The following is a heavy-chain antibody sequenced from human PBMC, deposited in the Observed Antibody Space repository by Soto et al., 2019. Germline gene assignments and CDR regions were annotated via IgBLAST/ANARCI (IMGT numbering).Heavy chain of an antibody. CDR2: IYYSGST. V-gene: IGHV4-59*01. D-gene: IGHD1-1*01. CDR1: GGSIRSYY. CDR3: AREGTMVDSDYYYGMDV. Sequence: SETLSLTCTVSGGSIRSYYWSWIPQPPGKGLEWIGCIYYSGSTNYNPSLKSRVTISVDTSKNQFSLKLSSVTAADTAVYYCAREGTMVDSDYYYGMDVWGQGTTVTVSS. J-gene: IGHJ6*02.